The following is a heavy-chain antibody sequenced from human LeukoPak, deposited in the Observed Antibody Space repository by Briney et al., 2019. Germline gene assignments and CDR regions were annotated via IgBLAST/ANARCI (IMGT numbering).Heavy chain of an antibody. CDR3: VRVRMGDDFNPFDY. V-gene: IGHV3-74*01. Sequence: PGGSLRLSCAASGFTFSSFWIYWVRHAPGKGLVWVSRINGEGSETIYADSVKGRFTISRDNAKNTVYLQMNSLRAEDTAVYYCVRVRMGDDFNPFDYWGQGTLVTVPS. J-gene: IGHJ4*02. D-gene: IGHD3-16*01. CDR1: GFTFSSFW. CDR2: INGEGSET.